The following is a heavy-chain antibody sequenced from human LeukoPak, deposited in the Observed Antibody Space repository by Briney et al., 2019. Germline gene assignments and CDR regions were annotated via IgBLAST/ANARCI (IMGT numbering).Heavy chain of an antibody. CDR1: GYTFTSYG. D-gene: IGHD3-22*01. CDR2: ISAYNGNT. CDR3: ARENLDYYDSSGYYYPSGSDY. J-gene: IGHJ4*02. Sequence: ASVKVSCKASGYTFTSYGISWVRQAPGQGLEWMGWISAYNGNTNYAQKLQGRVAMTTDTSTSTAYMELRSLRSDDTAVYYCARENLDYYDSSGYYYPSGSDYWGQGTLVTVSS. V-gene: IGHV1-18*01.